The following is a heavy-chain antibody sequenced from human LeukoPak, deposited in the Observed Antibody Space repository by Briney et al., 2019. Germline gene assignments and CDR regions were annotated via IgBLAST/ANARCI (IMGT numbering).Heavy chain of an antibody. CDR2: IIPIFGTA. D-gene: IGHD3-3*01. CDR1: GYTFTSYG. V-gene: IGHV1-69*13. Sequence: GASVKVSCKASGYTFTSYGISWVRQAPGQGLEWMGGIIPIFGTANYAQKFQGRVTITADESTSTAYMELSSLRSEDTAVYYCASSGTIFGVVQYYYYNGMDVWGQGTTVTVSS. CDR3: ASSGTIFGVVQYYYYNGMDV. J-gene: IGHJ6*02.